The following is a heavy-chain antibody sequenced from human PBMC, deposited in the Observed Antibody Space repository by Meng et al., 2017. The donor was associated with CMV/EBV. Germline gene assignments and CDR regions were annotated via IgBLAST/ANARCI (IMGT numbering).Heavy chain of an antibody. CDR2: ISSSSSYI. CDR3: ARDDSNY. J-gene: IGHJ4*02. V-gene: IGHV3-21*01. Sequence: GESLKISCAASGFTFSSYSMNWVRQAPGKGLEWVSSISSSSSYIYYADSVKGRFTISRDNAKNSLYLQMNSLRAEDTTVYYCARDDSNYWGQGTLVTVSS. CDR1: GFTFSSYS. D-gene: IGHD3-22*01.